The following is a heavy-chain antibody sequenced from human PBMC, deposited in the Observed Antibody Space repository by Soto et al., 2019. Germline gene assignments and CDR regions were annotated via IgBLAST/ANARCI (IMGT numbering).Heavy chain of an antibody. CDR2: IYYSGST. Sequence: SETLSLTCTVSGGSVSSGSYYWSWIRQTPGKGLEWIGYIYYSGSTNYNPSLKSRVTISVDTSKNQFSLKLSSVTAADTAVYYCARRYGYSFDYWGQGTLVTVSS. J-gene: IGHJ4*02. CDR3: ARRYGYSFDY. V-gene: IGHV4-61*01. D-gene: IGHD1-1*01. CDR1: GGSVSSGSYY.